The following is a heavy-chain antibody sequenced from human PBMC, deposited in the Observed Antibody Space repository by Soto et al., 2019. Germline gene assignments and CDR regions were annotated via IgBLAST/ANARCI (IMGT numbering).Heavy chain of an antibody. CDR3: ARSYYDVTGFAVDP. Sequence: SQRMSQTWAVDGGSISGYYWSRISQNPGKGLDWIGFMYFGGSSYYNPSLASRVTISVDKSKNQFSLKVTSVTAADTAVYYCARSYYDVTGFAVDPWGQGTLVTVSS. CDR2: MYFGGSS. CDR1: GGSISGYY. J-gene: IGHJ5*02. D-gene: IGHD3-22*01. V-gene: IGHV4-59*08.